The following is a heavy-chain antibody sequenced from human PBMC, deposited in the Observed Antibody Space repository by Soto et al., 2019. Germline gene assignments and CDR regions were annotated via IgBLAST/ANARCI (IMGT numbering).Heavy chain of an antibody. CDR3: AKDGEVRFLEWLLWFDP. CDR2: ISGSGGST. D-gene: IGHD3-3*01. J-gene: IGHJ5*02. Sequence: PGGSLRLSCAASGFTFSSYAMSWVRQAPGKGLEWVSAISGSGGSTYYADSVKGRFTISRDNSKNTLYLQMNSLRAEDTAVYYCAKDGEVRFLEWLLWFDPWGQGTRVTVAS. V-gene: IGHV3-23*01. CDR1: GFTFSSYA.